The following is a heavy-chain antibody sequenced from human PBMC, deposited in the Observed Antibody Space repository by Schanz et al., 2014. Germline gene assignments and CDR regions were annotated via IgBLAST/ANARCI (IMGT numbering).Heavy chain of an antibody. CDR2: IRFDGSDK. V-gene: IGHV3-30*02. D-gene: IGHD3-10*01. Sequence: QVQLVESGGGVVQPGGSLRLSCAASGFTFSSYGMHWVRQAPGKGLEWVTFIRFDGSDKYYADSVKGRFSVSRDNSKNTLYLQMNSLRADDTAVYYCAREGERKGMLPYYFDYWGQGALVTVSS. CDR1: GFTFSSYG. CDR3: AREGERKGMLPYYFDY. J-gene: IGHJ4*02.